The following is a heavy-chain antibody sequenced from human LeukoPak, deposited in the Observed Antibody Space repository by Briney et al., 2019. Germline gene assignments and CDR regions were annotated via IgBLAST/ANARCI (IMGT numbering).Heavy chain of an antibody. J-gene: IGHJ4*02. D-gene: IGHD3-22*01. Sequence: GGSPRLSCAASGFTVSSNYMSWVRQAPGKGLEWVSVIYSGGSTYYADSVKGRFTISRDNSKNTLYLQMNSLRADDTAVYYCAKDHNYFDRRFDYWGQGTLVTISP. CDR2: IYSGGST. CDR1: GFTVSSNY. V-gene: IGHV3-66*01. CDR3: AKDHNYFDRRFDY.